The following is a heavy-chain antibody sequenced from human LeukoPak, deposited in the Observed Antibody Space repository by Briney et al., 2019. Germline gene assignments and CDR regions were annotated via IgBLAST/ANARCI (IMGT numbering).Heavy chain of an antibody. J-gene: IGHJ4*02. CDR2: IYYTGST. Sequence: PSETLSLTCAVSNYPITSDYYWSWIRQPPGKGLEWIGYIYYTGSTEYHPSLKSRVTISLDTSKNQFSLKLTSVTAADTAVYYCARVYQSAEYYFDYWGQGNLVSVSS. V-gene: IGHV4-61*01. CDR3: ARVYQSAEYYFDY. CDR1: NYPITSDYY. D-gene: IGHD2-2*01.